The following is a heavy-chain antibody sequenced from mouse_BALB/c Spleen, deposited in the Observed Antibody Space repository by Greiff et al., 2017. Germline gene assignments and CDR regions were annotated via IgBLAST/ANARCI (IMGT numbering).Heavy chain of an antibody. CDR2: ISSGGSYT. Sequence: EVQLVESGGDLVKPGGSLKLSCAASGFTFSSYGMSWVRQTPDKRLEWVATISSGGSYTYYPDSVKGRFTISRDNAKNTLYLQMSSLKSEDTAMYYCARQKGRTTVVATDFDDWGQGTTLTVSS. CDR3: ARQKGRTTVVATDFDD. D-gene: IGHD1-1*01. V-gene: IGHV5-6*01. CDR1: GFTFSSYG. J-gene: IGHJ2*01.